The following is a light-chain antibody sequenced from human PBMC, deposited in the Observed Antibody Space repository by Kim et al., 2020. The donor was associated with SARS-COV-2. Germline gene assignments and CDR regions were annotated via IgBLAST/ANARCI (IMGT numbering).Light chain of an antibody. CDR3: SSFTSTNTWV. J-gene: IGLJ3*02. CDR1: SSDVGGYNY. Sequence: GQSIAISCTGTSSDVGGYNYVSWYQHHPGKAPKLIIHEVNKRPSGVSDRFSGSKSGNTASLTISGLQADDESDYYCSSFTSTNTWVFGGGTQLTVL. CDR2: EVN. V-gene: IGLV2-14*01.